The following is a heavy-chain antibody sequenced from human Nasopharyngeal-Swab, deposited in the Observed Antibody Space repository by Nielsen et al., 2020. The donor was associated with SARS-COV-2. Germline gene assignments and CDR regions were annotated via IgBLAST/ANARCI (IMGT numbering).Heavy chain of an antibody. CDR3: ARVGVSLYYYYYGMDV. CDR2: ISYDGSKR. V-gene: IGHV3-33*05. Sequence: WIRQPPGKGLEWVAVISYDGSKRSYADSVKDQFTISRDNSKNTLYLQMNSLRAEDTAVYYCARVGVSLYYYYYGMDVWGQGTTVTVSS. J-gene: IGHJ6*02. D-gene: IGHD3-10*01.